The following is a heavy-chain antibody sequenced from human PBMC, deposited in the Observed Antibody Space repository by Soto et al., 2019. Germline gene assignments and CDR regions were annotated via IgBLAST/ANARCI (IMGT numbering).Heavy chain of an antibody. J-gene: IGHJ6*03. V-gene: IGHV4-34*01. CDR3: ARHSKDSGYNYYYYMDV. CDR2: INHSGST. Sequence: PSETLSLTCAVYGGSFSGYYWSWIRQPPGKGLEWIGEINHSGSTNYNPSLKSRVTISVDTSKNQFSLKLSSVTAADTAVYNCARHSKDSGYNYYYYMDVWGKGTTVTVSS. D-gene: IGHD3-10*01. CDR1: GGSFSGYY.